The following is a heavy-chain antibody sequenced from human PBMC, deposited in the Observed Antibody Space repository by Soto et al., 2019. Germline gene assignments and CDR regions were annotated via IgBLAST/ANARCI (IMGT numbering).Heavy chain of an antibody. J-gene: IGHJ4*02. V-gene: IGHV4-61*01. Sequence: SETLSLTCTVSGGSVSSGSYYWSWIRQPPGKGLEWIGYIYYSGSTNYNPSLKSRVTISVDTSKNQFSLKLSSVTAADTAVYYCARSITRVAGTWVDYWGQGTLVTVSS. CDR3: ARSITRVAGTWVDY. CDR2: IYYSGST. D-gene: IGHD2-15*01. CDR1: GGSVSSGSYY.